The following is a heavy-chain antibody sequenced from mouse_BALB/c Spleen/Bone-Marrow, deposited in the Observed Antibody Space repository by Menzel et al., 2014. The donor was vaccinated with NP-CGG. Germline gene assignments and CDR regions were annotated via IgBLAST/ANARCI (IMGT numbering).Heavy chain of an antibody. J-gene: IGHJ1*01. V-gene: IGHV1-77*01. D-gene: IGHD2-3*01. CDR3: ARERSDGYWYFDV. CDR2: IYPGSGGT. Sequence: VQLVESGPELVKPGASVKMSCKASGYTFTDYVISWVKQRTGQGLEWIGEIYPGSGGTYYNEKFKGKATLTADKSSNTAYMQLSSLTSEDSAVYFCARERSDGYWYFDVWGAGTTVTVSS. CDR1: GYTFTDYV.